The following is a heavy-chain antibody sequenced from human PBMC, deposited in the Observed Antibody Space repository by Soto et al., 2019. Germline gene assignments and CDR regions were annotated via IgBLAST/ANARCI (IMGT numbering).Heavy chain of an antibody. V-gene: IGHV3-23*01. D-gene: IGHD6-13*01. CDR2: ISGGGGRA. Sequence: EVQLLVSGGGLVQPGGSLRLSCAASGGTFSSYALNWVRQTPGKWLEWVSVISGGGGRAYYAVSVKGRFSISRDPSKNALYLQMNSLRDEDTAVDYCAKVGSSWYYPFDYWGQGTLVAVSS. CDR1: GGTFSSYA. CDR3: AKVGSSWYYPFDY. J-gene: IGHJ4*01.